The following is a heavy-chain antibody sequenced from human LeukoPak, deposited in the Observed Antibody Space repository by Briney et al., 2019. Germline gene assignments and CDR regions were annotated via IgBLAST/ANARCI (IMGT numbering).Heavy chain of an antibody. Sequence: SETLSLTCAVYGGSFSGYYWSWIRQPPGKGLEWIGEINHSGSTNYNPSLKSRGTISVDTSKNQFSLKLSSVTAADPAVYYCARGPTPYYYILTGYYSFRYYYGMDVWGQGTTVTVSS. CDR1: GGSFSGYY. V-gene: IGHV4-34*01. CDR3: ARGPTPYYYILTGYYSFRYYYGMDV. D-gene: IGHD3-9*01. CDR2: INHSGST. J-gene: IGHJ6*02.